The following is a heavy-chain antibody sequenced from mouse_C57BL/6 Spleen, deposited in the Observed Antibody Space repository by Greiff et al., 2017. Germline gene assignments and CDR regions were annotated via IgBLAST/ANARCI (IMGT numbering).Heavy chain of an antibody. V-gene: IGHV1-61*01. CDR1: GYTFTSYW. J-gene: IGHJ3*01. Sequence: QVQLQQPGAELVRPGSSVKLSCKASGYTFTSYWMDWVKQRPGQGLEWIGNIYPSDSETHYNQKFKDKATLTVDKSSSTAYLQLSSLTSEDSAVYYGARSYDYPPTWCADWGQGTLVTVSA. D-gene: IGHD2-4*01. CDR2: IYPSDSET. CDR3: ARSYDYPPTWCAD.